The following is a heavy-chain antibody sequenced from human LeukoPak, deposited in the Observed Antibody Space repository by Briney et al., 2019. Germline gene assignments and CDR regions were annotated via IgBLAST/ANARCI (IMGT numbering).Heavy chain of an antibody. CDR1: GYTFTGYY. CDR3: ARNPTIFGVVCLDY. CDR2: INPNSGGT. J-gene: IGHJ4*02. Sequence: GASVKVSCKASGYTFTGYYMHWVRQAPGQGLEWMGWINPNSGGTNYAQKFQGRVTMTRDTSISTAYMELSRLRSDDTAVYYCARNPTIFGVVCLDYWGQGTLVTVSS. V-gene: IGHV1-2*02. D-gene: IGHD3-3*01.